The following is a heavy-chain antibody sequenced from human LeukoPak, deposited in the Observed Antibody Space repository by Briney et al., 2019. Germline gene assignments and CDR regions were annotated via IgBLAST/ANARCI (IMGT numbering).Heavy chain of an antibody. V-gene: IGHV4-59*01. CDR3: ARENCSGGSCYSEYYFDY. CDR2: IYYSGST. CDR1: GGSISSYY. J-gene: IGHJ4*02. Sequence: SETLSLTCTVSGGSISSYYWSWIRQPPGKGLEWIGYIYYSGSTNYNPSLKSRVTISVDTSKNQFTLKLSSVTAADTAVYYCARENCSGGSCYSEYYFDYWGQGTLVTVSS. D-gene: IGHD2-15*01.